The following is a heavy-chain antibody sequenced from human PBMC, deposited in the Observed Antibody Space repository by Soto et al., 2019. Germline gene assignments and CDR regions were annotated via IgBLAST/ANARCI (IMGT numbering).Heavy chain of an antibody. V-gene: IGHV2-5*02. CDR3: AHSLHPNRGSRGDFDY. J-gene: IGHJ4*02. CDR2: IYWDDDK. Sequence: QITLKESGPTLVKPTQTLTLTCTFSGFSLSTSGVGVGWIRQPPGKALEWLALIYWDDDKRYSPSLKSRLTITHDTSKNQVVLTMTNMDPGDTATYYRAHSLHPNRGSRGDFDYWGQGTLVTVSS. CDR1: GFSLSTSGVG. D-gene: IGHD7-27*01.